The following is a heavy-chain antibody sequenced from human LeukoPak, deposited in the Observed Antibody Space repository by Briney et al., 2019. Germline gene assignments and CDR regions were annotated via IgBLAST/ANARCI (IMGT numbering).Heavy chain of an antibody. CDR3: ARDWGGDGVFDY. V-gene: IGHV3-21*01. CDR1: GFPFSGYS. D-gene: IGHD3-16*01. Sequence: GGSLRLSCAASGFPFSGYSMDWVRQAPGKGLEWVSSISSSSSYIYYADSVKGRFTISRDNAKNSLYLQVNSLRAEDTAVYYCARDWGGDGVFDYWGQGTLVTVSS. CDR2: ISSSSSYI. J-gene: IGHJ4*02.